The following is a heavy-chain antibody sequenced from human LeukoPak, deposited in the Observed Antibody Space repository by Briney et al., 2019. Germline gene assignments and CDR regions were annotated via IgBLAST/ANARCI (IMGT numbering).Heavy chain of an antibody. V-gene: IGHV3-7*01. CDR1: GFTFSSSW. Sequence: GGSLRLSCAASGFTFSSSWMTWVRQAPGKGLEWVANIKQDGSEKYYVDSVKGRFTVSRDNAKNSMYLQMNSLRVDDTAVYYCARPGLYCSGGTCYPFESWGQGTLVTVSS. CDR2: IKQDGSEK. CDR3: ARPGLYCSGGTCYPFES. D-gene: IGHD2-15*01. J-gene: IGHJ4*02.